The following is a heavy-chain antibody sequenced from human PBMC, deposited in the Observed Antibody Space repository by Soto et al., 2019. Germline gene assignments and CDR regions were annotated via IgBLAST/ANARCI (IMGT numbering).Heavy chain of an antibody. Sequence: SETLSLTCAVYGGSFSGYYWSWIRQPPGKGLEWIGEINHSGSTNYNPSLKSRATISVDTSKNQFSLKLSSVTAADTAVYYGARDSSGYYPYYFDYWGQGTLVTVSS. V-gene: IGHV4-34*01. J-gene: IGHJ4*02. CDR2: INHSGST. D-gene: IGHD3-22*01. CDR1: GGSFSGYY. CDR3: ARDSSGYYPYYFDY.